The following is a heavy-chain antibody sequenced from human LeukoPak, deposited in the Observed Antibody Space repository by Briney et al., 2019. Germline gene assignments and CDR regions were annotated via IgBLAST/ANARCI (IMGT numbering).Heavy chain of an antibody. Sequence: GGSLRLSCAASGFTFSSHSMNWVRQAPGKGLEWVSYISSGSSTIYYADSVKGRFTISRDNAKNSLYLQMNSLRAEDTAVYYCAREWRFDPWGQGTLVTVSS. CDR3: AREWRFDP. D-gene: IGHD5-12*01. J-gene: IGHJ5*02. V-gene: IGHV3-48*01. CDR1: GFTFSSHS. CDR2: ISSGSSTI.